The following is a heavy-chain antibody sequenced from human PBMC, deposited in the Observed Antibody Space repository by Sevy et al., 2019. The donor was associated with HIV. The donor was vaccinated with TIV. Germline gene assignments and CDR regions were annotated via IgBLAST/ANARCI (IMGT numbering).Heavy chain of an antibody. Sequence: GGSLRLSCAASGFTFDDYAMHWVRQAPGKGLEWVSGISWNSGSIGYADSVKGRFTISRDNAKNSLYLQMNSLRAEGTALYYCAKDMGYCSSTSCYTDGGYYYGMDVWGQGTTVTVSS. V-gene: IGHV3-9*01. CDR1: GFTFDDYA. J-gene: IGHJ6*02. D-gene: IGHD2-2*02. CDR2: ISWNSGSI. CDR3: AKDMGYCSSTSCYTDGGYYYGMDV.